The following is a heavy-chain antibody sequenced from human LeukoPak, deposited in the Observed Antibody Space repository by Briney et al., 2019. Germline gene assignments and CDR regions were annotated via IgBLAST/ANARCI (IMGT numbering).Heavy chain of an antibody. Sequence: ASVKVSCKVSGYTLTELSMHWVRQAPGKGLEWMGGFDPEDGGTIYAQKFQGRVTMTEDTSTDTAYMELSSLRSEDTAVYYCATPYGSSLSDYYYGMDVWGKGTTVTVSS. V-gene: IGHV1-24*01. J-gene: IGHJ6*04. CDR2: FDPEDGGT. CDR3: ATPYGSSLSDYYYGMDV. D-gene: IGHD3-10*01. CDR1: GYTLTELS.